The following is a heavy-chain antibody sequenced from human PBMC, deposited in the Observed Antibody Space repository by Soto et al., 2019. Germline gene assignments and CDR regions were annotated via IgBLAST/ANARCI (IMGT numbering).Heavy chain of an antibody. CDR3: ARDRSMDGYNSRSFDY. Sequence: GASVKVSCKASGGTFSSFGFNWVRQAPGQGLEWMGGIIPLYGTANHAQRFQGRVTISADESTSTVYMELISLRSEDTAIYYCARDRSMDGYNSRSFDYWGRGTLVTVSS. CDR2: IIPLYGTA. CDR1: GGTFSSFG. J-gene: IGHJ4*02. V-gene: IGHV1-69*13. D-gene: IGHD5-12*01.